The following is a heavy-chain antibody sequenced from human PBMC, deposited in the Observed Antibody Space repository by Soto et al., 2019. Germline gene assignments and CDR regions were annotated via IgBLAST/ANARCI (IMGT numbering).Heavy chain of an antibody. Sequence: SETLSLTCAVSGGSISSGHRWSWVRQSPGKGLEWIGEIYEGGTTNYNPSLMSRVTISVDRSKNQFSLKLSSVTAADTAVYYCARSGSRWYYFDFWGQGSQVTVSS. CDR3: ARSGSRWYYFDF. V-gene: IGHV4-4*02. CDR1: GGSISSGHR. D-gene: IGHD6-13*01. J-gene: IGHJ4*02. CDR2: IYEGGTT.